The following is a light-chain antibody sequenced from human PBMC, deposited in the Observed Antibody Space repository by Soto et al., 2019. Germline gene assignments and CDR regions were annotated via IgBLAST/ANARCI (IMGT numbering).Light chain of an antibody. CDR3: LQYSGYVPA. CDR2: DAS. CDR1: QSISSW. J-gene: IGKJ4*01. Sequence: DIQMTQSPSTLSASVGDRVTITCRASQSISSWLAWYQQKPGKAPKLLIYDASSLESGVPSRFSGSGSGTEFTLTISSLQPDDFATYYCLQYSGYVPAFGGGTKV. V-gene: IGKV1-5*01.